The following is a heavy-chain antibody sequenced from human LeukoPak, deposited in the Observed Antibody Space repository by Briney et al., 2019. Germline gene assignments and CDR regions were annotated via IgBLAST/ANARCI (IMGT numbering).Heavy chain of an antibody. CDR1: GGSVSSGIYY. J-gene: IGHJ5*02. CDR3: ARVHCTHVLCYPLPPDNWFDP. V-gene: IGHV4-61*01. D-gene: IGHD2-8*01. CDR2: IYYSGST. Sequence: PSETLSLTCTVSGGSVSSGIYYWSWIRQPPGKGLEWIGCIYYSGSTKYNPSLKSRVTISVDTSKNQFSLKLSSVTAADTAVYYCARVHCTHVLCYPLPPDNWFDPWGQGTLVTVSS.